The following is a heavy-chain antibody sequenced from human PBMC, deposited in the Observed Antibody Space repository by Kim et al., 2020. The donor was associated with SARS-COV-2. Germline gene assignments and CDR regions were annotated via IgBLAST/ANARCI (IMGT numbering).Heavy chain of an antibody. J-gene: IGHJ6*02. CDR3: AKLPSRWELSNGGGGFDYYYYVMDV. D-gene: IGHD1-26*01. Sequence: SETLSLTCTVSGDSISSSNYYWGWIRQPPGKGLEWIGSIYYSGSTYYNPSLKSRVTISVDTSKNQFSLKLSSVTAADTAVYYCAKLPSRWELSNGGGGFDYYYYVMDVWGQGTTVTVSS. CDR1: GDSISSSNYY. V-gene: IGHV4-39*01. CDR2: IYYSGST.